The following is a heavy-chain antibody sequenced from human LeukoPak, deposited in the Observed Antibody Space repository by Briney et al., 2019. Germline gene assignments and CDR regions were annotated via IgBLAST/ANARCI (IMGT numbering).Heavy chain of an antibody. Sequence: SETLSLTCTVSGGSISSSSYYWGWIRQPPGKGLEWIGSMYYSGTTYYNPSLKSRVTISVDTSKNQFSLKLSSVTAADTAVYYCARHRHRSGSDWIDPWGQGTLVTVSS. D-gene: IGHD1-26*01. V-gene: IGHV4-39*01. J-gene: IGHJ5*02. CDR1: GGSISSSSYY. CDR2: MYYSGTT. CDR3: ARHRHRSGSDWIDP.